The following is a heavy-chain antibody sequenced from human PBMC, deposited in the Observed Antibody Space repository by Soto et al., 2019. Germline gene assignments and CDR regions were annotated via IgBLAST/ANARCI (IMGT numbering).Heavy chain of an antibody. CDR2: ISGSGGST. Sequence: GGSLRLSCAASGFTFSSYAMSWVRQAPGKGLEWVSAISGSGGSTYYADSVKGRFTISRDNSKNTLYLQMNSLRAEDTAVYYCAKASGIAVAYNWFDPWGQGTLVTFSS. D-gene: IGHD6-19*01. CDR3: AKASGIAVAYNWFDP. J-gene: IGHJ5*02. CDR1: GFTFSSYA. V-gene: IGHV3-23*01.